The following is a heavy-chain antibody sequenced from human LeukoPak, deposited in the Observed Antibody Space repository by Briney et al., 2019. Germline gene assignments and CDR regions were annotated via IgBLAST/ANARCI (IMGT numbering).Heavy chain of an antibody. V-gene: IGHV3-48*03. CDR3: ARGPGSGLGMTRYFDY. CDR2: ISGSGSNI. CDR1: GFTFSSYE. Sequence: GGSLTLSCAASGFTFSSYEMNWVRQAPGKGLEWVSYISGSGSNIYYADSVKGRFTISRDNAKNSLYLQMSSLRVEDTAVYYCARGPGSGLGMTRYFDYWGQGTLVTVSS. J-gene: IGHJ4*02. D-gene: IGHD7-27*01.